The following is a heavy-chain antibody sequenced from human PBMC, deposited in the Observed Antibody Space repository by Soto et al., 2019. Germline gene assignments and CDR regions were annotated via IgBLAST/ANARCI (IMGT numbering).Heavy chain of an antibody. D-gene: IGHD3-3*01. CDR1: GFTFSSYS. J-gene: IGHJ2*01. Sequence: GGSLRLSCAASGFTFSSYSMNWVRQAPGKGLEWVSYISSSSSTIYYADSVKGRFTISRDNAKNSLYLQMNSLRDEDTAVYYCARERERFFGTRHWYFDLWGRGTLVTVSS. CDR3: ARERERFFGTRHWYFDL. V-gene: IGHV3-48*02. CDR2: ISSSSSTI.